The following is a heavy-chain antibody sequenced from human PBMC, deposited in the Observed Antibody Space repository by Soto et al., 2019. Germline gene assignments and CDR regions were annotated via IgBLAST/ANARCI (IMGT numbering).Heavy chain of an antibody. CDR2: IHPGGQTI. CDR3: ARRGSR. Sequence: WGSLRLSCAAPGFTFSSSEMYWVRQAPLKGLEWISYIHPGGQTIFYAESVKGRFTISRDNAKHSVYLQMNSLRAEDTAVYYCARRGSRWGRGTKVTVSS. V-gene: IGHV3-48*03. CDR1: GFTFSSSE. D-gene: IGHD2-15*01. J-gene: IGHJ3*01.